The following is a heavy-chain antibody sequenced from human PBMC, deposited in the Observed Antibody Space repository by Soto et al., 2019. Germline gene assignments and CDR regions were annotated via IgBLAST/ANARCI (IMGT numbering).Heavy chain of an antibody. V-gene: IGHV3-48*02. CDR1: GFTFSSYS. Sequence: EVQLVESGGDLVQPGGSLRLSCAASGFTFSSYSMNWVRQAPGKGLEWVSYISSSSSTIYYADSVKGRFTISRDNAKNSLYLQMNSLRDEDTAVYYCARDYYDSSGPGTDYWGQGTLVTVSS. J-gene: IGHJ4*02. CDR2: ISSSSSTI. CDR3: ARDYYDSSGPGTDY. D-gene: IGHD3-22*01.